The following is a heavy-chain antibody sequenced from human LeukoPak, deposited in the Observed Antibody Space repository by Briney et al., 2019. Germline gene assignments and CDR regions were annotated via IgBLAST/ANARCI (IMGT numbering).Heavy chain of an antibody. CDR3: ARVSSWYWRGSPWGDY. V-gene: IGHV1-18*01. CDR2: ISAYNGNT. CDR1: GYTFTSYG. D-gene: IGHD6-13*01. Sequence: ASVKVSCKASGYTFTSYGISWVRQAPGQGLEWMGWISAYNGNTNYAQKLQGRVTTTTDTSTSTAYMELRSLRSDDTAVYYCARVSSWYWRGSPWGDYWGQGTLVTVSS. J-gene: IGHJ4*02.